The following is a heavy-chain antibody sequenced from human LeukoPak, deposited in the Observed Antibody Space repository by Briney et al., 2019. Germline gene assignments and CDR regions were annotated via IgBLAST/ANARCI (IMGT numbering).Heavy chain of an antibody. V-gene: IGHV1-69*13. CDR2: IIPIFGTA. CDR1: GYNFTGYY. J-gene: IGHJ5*02. CDR3: ARVLLEGYNWFDP. Sequence: ASVKVSCKASGYNFTGYYIHWVRQAPGQGLEWMGGIIPIFGTANYAQKFQGRVTITADESTSTAYMELSSLRSEDTAVYYCARVLLEGYNWFDPWGQGTLVTVSS.